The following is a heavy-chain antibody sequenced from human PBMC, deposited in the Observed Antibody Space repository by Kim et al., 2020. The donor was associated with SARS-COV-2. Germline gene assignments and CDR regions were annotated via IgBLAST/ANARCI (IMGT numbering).Heavy chain of an antibody. Sequence: SVKVSCKASGGTFSSYAISWVRQAPGQGLEWMGGIIPIFGTANYAQKFQGRVTITADESTSTAYMELSSLRSEDTAVYYCARAGIRIAAAGYHFDYWGQGTLVTVSS. D-gene: IGHD6-13*01. J-gene: IGHJ4*02. CDR2: IIPIFGTA. CDR3: ARAGIRIAAAGYHFDY. CDR1: GGTFSSYA. V-gene: IGHV1-69*13.